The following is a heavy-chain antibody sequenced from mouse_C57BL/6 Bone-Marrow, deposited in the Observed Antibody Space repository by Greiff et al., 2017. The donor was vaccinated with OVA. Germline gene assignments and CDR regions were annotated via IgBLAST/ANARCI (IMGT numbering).Heavy chain of an antibody. J-gene: IGHJ2*01. CDR2: ISSGGSYT. CDR3: ARRGVVAHFDY. V-gene: IGHV5-6*01. D-gene: IGHD1-1*01. CDR1: GFTFSSYG. Sequence: EVQRVESGGDLVKPGGSLKLSCAASGFTFSSYGMSWVRQTPDKRLEWVATISSGGSYTYYPDSVKGRFTISRDNAKNTLYLQMSSLKSEDTAMYYCARRGVVAHFDYWGQGTTLTVSS.